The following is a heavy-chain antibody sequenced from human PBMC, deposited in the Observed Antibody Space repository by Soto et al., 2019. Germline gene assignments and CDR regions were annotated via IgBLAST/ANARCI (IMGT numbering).Heavy chain of an antibody. Sequence: GGSLRLSCAASGFTFSNYSMNWVRQAPGKGLEWVSSISSSSSYIYYADSVKGRFTISRDNARNSLYLQMNSLRAEDTAVYYRARERRGAGAGAHDAFEIWGQATMVTV. J-gene: IGHJ3*02. V-gene: IGHV3-21*01. CDR3: ARERRGAGAGAHDAFEI. CDR1: GFTFSNYS. CDR2: ISSSSSYI. D-gene: IGHD6-19*01.